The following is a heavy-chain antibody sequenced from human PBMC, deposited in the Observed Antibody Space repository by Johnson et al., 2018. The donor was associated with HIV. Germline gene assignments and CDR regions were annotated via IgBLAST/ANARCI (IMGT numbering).Heavy chain of an antibody. CDR3: ARDVAVGTTLGTIDV. Sequence: VQLVESGGGLIQPGGSLRLSCAASGFTVSSNYMTWVRQAPGKGRERVSGISWNSGSIGYADSVKGRFTISRDNSKNTLYLQVDSLRAEDTAVYYCARDVAVGTTLGTIDVWGQGTMVAVSS. V-gene: IGHV3-66*03. CDR1: GFTVSSNY. J-gene: IGHJ3*01. CDR2: SWNSGSI. D-gene: IGHD1-26*01.